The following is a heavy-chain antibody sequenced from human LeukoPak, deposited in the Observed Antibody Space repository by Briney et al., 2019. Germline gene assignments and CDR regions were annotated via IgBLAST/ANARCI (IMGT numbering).Heavy chain of an antibody. V-gene: IGHV1-2*02. J-gene: IGHJ6*03. CDR2: IIPSDGFT. CDR1: GYTFSSYY. Sequence: ASVKVSCKASGYTFSSYYVHWVRQAPGQGLEWMGMIIPSDGFTSYAQKFQGRVTMTRDTSISTAYMELSRLRSDDTAVYYCASVRGVIMGFYYYYYMDVWGKGTTVTVSS. D-gene: IGHD3-10*02. CDR3: ASVRGVIMGFYYYYYMDV.